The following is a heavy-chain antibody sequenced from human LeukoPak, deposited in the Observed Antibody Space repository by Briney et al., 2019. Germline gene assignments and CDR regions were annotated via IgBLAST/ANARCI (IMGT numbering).Heavy chain of an antibody. Sequence: GGSLRLSCAASGFTFSSYEMNWVRQAPGKGLEWVSYISSSGSTIYYADSVKGRFTISRDNAKNSLYLQMNSLRAEDTAVHYCARDSVIGDIVVVPAAPRYYYYGMDVWGKGTTVTVSP. CDR1: GFTFSSYE. V-gene: IGHV3-48*03. CDR2: ISSSGSTI. CDR3: ARDSVIGDIVVVPAAPRYYYYGMDV. J-gene: IGHJ6*04. D-gene: IGHD2-2*01.